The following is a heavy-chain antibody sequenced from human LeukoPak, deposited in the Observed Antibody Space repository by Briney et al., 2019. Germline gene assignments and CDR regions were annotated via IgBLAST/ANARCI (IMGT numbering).Heavy chain of an antibody. Sequence: PSETLSLTCAVYGGSFSGYYWSWIRQPPGKGLEWIGEINHSGSTNYNPSLKSRVTISVDTSKNQFSLKLSSVTAADTAVYYCAREIAYCSSTSCGDAFDIWGQGTMVTVSS. V-gene: IGHV4-34*01. CDR3: AREIAYCSSTSCGDAFDI. CDR1: GGSFSGYY. J-gene: IGHJ3*02. CDR2: INHSGST. D-gene: IGHD2-2*01.